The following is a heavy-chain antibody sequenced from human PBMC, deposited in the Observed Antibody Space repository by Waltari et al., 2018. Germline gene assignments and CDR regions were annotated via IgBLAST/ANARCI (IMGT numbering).Heavy chain of an antibody. J-gene: IGHJ2*01. V-gene: IGHV1-8*01. Sequence: QVQLVQSGAEVKKPGASVKVSCKVSGYTFTSYDINWVRQATGPGLEWMGWMNPNSGNTGYAQKFQGRVTMTRNTSISTAYMELSSLRSEDTAVYYCASARRVAAAGSSYWYFDLWGRGTLVTVSS. CDR1: GYTFTSYD. D-gene: IGHD6-13*01. CDR3: ASARRVAAAGSSYWYFDL. CDR2: MNPNSGNT.